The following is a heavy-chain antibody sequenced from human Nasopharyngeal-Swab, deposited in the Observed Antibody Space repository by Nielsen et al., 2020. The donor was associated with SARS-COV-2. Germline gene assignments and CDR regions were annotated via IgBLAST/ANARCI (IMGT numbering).Heavy chain of an antibody. D-gene: IGHD3-10*01. CDR3: LRDRWSYYASGSTLEY. CDR2: IGSNGGST. V-gene: IGHV3-64D*06. J-gene: IGHJ4*02. Sequence: WIRQPPGKGLEYVSAIGSNGGSTYYADSVKGRFTISRDNSKNTLYLQMSSLRAEDTAVYYCLRDRWSYYASGSTLEYWGQGILVTVSS.